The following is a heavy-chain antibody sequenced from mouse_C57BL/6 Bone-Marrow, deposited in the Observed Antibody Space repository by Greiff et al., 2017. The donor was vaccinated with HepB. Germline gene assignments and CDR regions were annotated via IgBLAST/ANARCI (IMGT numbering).Heavy chain of an antibody. D-gene: IGHD1-2*01. CDR1: GFTFSDYY. CDR3: ARDDDGLDY. J-gene: IGHJ2*01. V-gene: IGHV5-16*01. Sequence: EVMLVESEGGLVQPGSSMKLSCTASGFTFSDYYMAWVPQVPEKGLEWVANINYDGSSTYYLDSLKSRFIISRDNAKNILYLQMSSLKSEDTATYYCARDDDGLDYWGQGTTLTVSS. CDR2: INYDGSST.